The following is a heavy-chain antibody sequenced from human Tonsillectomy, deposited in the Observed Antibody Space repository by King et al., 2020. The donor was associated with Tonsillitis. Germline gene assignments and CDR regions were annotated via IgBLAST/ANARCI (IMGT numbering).Heavy chain of an antibody. CDR2: IKQDGSEK. Sequence: VQLVESGGGLVQPGGSLRLSCAASGFAFSSYWMNWVRQAPGKGPEWVANIKQDGSEKYYVDSVKGRFTISRDNAKNSLYLQMNSLRVEDTAGYYCAREPLQERNYYDSSRYLDYWGQGTLVTVSS. V-gene: IGHV3-7*01. J-gene: IGHJ4*02. D-gene: IGHD3-22*01. CDR3: AREPLQERNYYDSSRYLDY. CDR1: GFAFSSYW.